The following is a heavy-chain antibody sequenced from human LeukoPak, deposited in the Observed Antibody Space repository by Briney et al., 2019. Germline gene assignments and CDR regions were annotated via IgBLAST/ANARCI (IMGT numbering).Heavy chain of an antibody. V-gene: IGHV3-74*01. Sequence: GGSLRLSCAASGFTFSYYWMDWVRQAPGKGLVWVSRINTDGGSTNYADSVKGRFTISRDNAKNTLYLQMNSLRAEDTAVYFCARATGATSSSGSYRFWGQGTLVTVSS. CDR2: INTDGGST. J-gene: IGHJ4*02. CDR1: GFTFSYYW. CDR3: ARATGATSSSGSYRF. D-gene: IGHD6-6*01.